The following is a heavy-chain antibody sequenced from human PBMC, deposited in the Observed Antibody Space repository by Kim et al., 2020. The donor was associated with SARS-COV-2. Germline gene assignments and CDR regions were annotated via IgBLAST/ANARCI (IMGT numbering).Heavy chain of an antibody. CDR3: AREGYGSGSY. Sequence: QSNPSTKSRVTIPVDTSKNHCSLKLSSVTAADTAVYYCAREGYGSGSYWGQGTLVTVSS. V-gene: IGHV4-31*02. J-gene: IGHJ4*02. D-gene: IGHD3-10*01.